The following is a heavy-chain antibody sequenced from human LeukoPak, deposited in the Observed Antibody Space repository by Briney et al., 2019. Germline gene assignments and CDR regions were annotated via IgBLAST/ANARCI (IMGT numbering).Heavy chain of an antibody. CDR2: IFHNGNT. Sequence: SETLSLTCTVSGGSISSSSYYWGWIRQPPGKGLEWIGTIFHNGNTYYNPSLKSRVTISVDTSKNQFSLKLSSVTATDTAVYYCANLGGSAYYDFRAFDIWGQGTMVTVSS. J-gene: IGHJ3*02. CDR3: ANLGGSAYYDFRAFDI. CDR1: GGSISSSSYY. V-gene: IGHV4-39*01. D-gene: IGHD3-3*01.